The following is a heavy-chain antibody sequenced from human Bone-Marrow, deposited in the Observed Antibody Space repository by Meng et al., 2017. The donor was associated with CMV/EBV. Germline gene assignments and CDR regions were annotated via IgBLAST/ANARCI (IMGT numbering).Heavy chain of an antibody. D-gene: IGHD1-26*01. J-gene: IGHJ4*02. CDR1: GYPISSGYY. CDR2: IYHSGST. V-gene: IGHV4-38-2*02. CDR3: ARDGWGGGSPTIDY. Sequence: SETLSLTCTVSGYPISSGYYWGWIRQPPGKGLEWIGSIYHSGSTYYNPSLKSRVTISVDTSKNQFSLKLSSVTAADTAVYYCARDGWGGGSPTIDYWGQGTLVTVSS.